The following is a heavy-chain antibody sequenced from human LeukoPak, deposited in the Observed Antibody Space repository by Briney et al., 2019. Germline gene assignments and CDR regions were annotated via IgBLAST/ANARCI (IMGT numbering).Heavy chain of an antibody. CDR3: GRLARNAWYAVDY. D-gene: IGHD6-19*01. CDR2: ILPDGSEK. CDR1: DFTFSFYW. Sequence: GGSLRLPCAASDFTFSFYWMTWVRQAPGEGLEWVANILPDGSEKYYLDSVKGRFTISRDNPTNSLYLQINSLRAEDTALYYCGRLARNAWYAVDYWGQGTLVTVSS. V-gene: IGHV3-7*01. J-gene: IGHJ4*02.